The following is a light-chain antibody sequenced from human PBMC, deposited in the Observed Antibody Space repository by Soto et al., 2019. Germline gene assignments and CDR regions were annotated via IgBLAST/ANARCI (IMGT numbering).Light chain of an antibody. CDR2: GNS. J-gene: IGLJ3*02. CDR1: SSNIGAGHD. Sequence: QSVLTQPPSVSGAPGQRVTISCTGSSSNIGAGHDVHWFQQLPGTAPKLLIYGNSDRPSGVPDRFSGAKSGTSASLAITGLEAEDEVDYYCQSFDNSLSGFWVFGGGTKLTVL. V-gene: IGLV1-40*01. CDR3: QSFDNSLSGFWV.